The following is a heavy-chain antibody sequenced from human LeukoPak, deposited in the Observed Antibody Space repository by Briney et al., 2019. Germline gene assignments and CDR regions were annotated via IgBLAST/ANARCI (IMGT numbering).Heavy chain of an antibody. Sequence: ASVKVSCKASGYTFTGYYMHWVRQAPGQGLEWMGWINPNSGGTNYAQKFQGRVTMTRDTSISTAYMELSRLRSDDTAEYYCARVSPLVGARSIDYWGQGTLVTVSS. CDR1: GYTFTGYY. V-gene: IGHV1-2*02. J-gene: IGHJ4*02. CDR3: ARVSPLVGARSIDY. CDR2: INPNSGGT. D-gene: IGHD1-26*01.